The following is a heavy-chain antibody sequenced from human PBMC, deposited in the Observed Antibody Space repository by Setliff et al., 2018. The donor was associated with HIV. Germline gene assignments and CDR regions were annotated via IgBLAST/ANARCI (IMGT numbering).Heavy chain of an antibody. CDR3: ARVAWVEFLEWTFYGMDV. D-gene: IGHD3-3*02. CDR1: GYTFTSYG. CDR2: ISAYNGDT. Sequence: ASVKVSCKASGYTFTSYGISWVRQAPGQGLEWMGWISAYNGDTKYAPKVQGRVTLTTDTSSSTIYMELRSLRSDDTAVYYCARVAWVEFLEWTFYGMDVWGQGTTVTVSS. J-gene: IGHJ6*02. V-gene: IGHV1-18*01.